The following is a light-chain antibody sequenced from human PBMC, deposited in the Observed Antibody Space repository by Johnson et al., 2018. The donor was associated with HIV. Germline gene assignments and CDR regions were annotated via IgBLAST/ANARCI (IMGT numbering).Light chain of an antibody. CDR2: RNN. V-gene: IGLV1-47*01. CDR3: AAWDGSLSAGGV. CDR1: SSNIGSKY. J-gene: IGLJ1*01. Sequence: QPVLTQPPSASGTPGQRVTISCSGSSSNIGSKYVYWYQQLPGTAPKLLIYRNNQRPSGVPDRFSGSKSGTSASLAISGLRSEDEADYYCAAWDGSLSAGGVFGTGTKVTVL.